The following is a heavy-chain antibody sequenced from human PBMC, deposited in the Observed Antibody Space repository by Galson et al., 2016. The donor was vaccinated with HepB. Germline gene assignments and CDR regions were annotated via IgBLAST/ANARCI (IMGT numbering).Heavy chain of an antibody. CDR3: ARRGVDEYGDYGIDY. CDR2: IYPGDSDI. CDR1: GYSFSSYW. V-gene: IGHV5-51*01. D-gene: IGHD4-17*01. Sequence: QSGAEVKKPGESLKISCKGSGYSFSSYWIGWVRQMPGKGLEWMGIIYPGDSDIRYSPSLQGQVTISADKSIRTAYLQWSSLKASDSAMYYCARRGVDEYGDYGIDYWGQGTLVTVSS. J-gene: IGHJ4*02.